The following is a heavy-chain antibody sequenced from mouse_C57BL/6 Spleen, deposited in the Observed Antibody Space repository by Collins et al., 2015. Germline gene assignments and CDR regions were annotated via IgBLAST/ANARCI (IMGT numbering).Heavy chain of an antibody. Sequence: GPGLVAPSQSLSITCTISGFSLTSYGVHWVRQPPGKGLEWLVVIWSDGSTTYNSALKSRLSISKDNSKSQVFLKMNSLQTDDTAMYYCARHWDYGSRFYYYAMDYWGQGTSVTVSS. CDR3: ARHWDYGSRFYYYAMDY. CDR1: GFSLTSYG. V-gene: IGHV2-6-1*01. J-gene: IGHJ4*01. CDR2: IWSDGST. D-gene: IGHD1-1*01.